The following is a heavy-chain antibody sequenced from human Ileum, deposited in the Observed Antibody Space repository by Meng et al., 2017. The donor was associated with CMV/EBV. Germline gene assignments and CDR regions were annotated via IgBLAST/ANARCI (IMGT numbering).Heavy chain of an antibody. J-gene: IGHJ5*02. CDR1: DSVSNNNVA. CDR2: TYYRSKWYT. CDR3: ARRFYSGTQDGLDA. D-gene: IGHD5-12*01. V-gene: IGHV6-1*01. Sequence: DSVSNNNVAWNWIRQSPSRGLEWLGRTYYRSKWYTDYGLPMKGRTAITADPSKNQFSLQLRFVNSDDTAVYFCARRFYSGTQDGLDAWGQGTLVTVSS.